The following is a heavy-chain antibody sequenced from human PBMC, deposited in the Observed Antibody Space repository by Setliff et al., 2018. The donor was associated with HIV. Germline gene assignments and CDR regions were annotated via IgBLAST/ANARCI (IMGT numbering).Heavy chain of an antibody. CDR2: IYYSGST. CDR1: GGSIRSGDYY. CDR3: ARENIFFDSRIAYNWFDP. V-gene: IGHV4-30-4*08. Sequence: ASETLSLTCTVSGGSIRSGDYYWSWIRQPPGKGLEWIGYIYYSGSTHYSPSLKSRVTISGDTSKNQFSLKLSSVTAADTAVYYCARENIFFDSRIAYNWFDPWGQGTLVTVSS. J-gene: IGHJ5*02. D-gene: IGHD3-9*01.